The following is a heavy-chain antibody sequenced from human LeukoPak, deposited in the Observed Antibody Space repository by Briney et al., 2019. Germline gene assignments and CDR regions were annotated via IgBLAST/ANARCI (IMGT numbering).Heavy chain of an antibody. D-gene: IGHD5-12*01. Sequence: NPGRSLRLSCAASGFTFSSYAMHWVRQAPGKGLEWGAVISYDGSNKYYADSVKGRFTISRDNSKNTLYLQMNSLRAEDTAVYYCASSAVGIVATIYLDYWRQGTLVTVSS. J-gene: IGHJ4*02. CDR3: ASSAVGIVATIYLDY. V-gene: IGHV3-30*04. CDR1: GFTFSSYA. CDR2: ISYDGSNK.